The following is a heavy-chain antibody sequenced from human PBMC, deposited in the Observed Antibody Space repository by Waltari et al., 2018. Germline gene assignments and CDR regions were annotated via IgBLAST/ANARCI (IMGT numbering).Heavy chain of an antibody. Sequence: EVQLVESGGGLVQPGGSLKLSCAASGFTFSGSAMHWVRQASGTGLEWVGRIRSKANSYATAYAASVKGRFTISRDDSKNTAYLQMNSLKTEDTAVYYCTRHGVIVGATRDYYYYMDVWGKGTTVTISS. J-gene: IGHJ6*03. CDR2: IRSKANSYAT. CDR1: GFTFSGSA. D-gene: IGHD1-26*01. V-gene: IGHV3-73*02. CDR3: TRHGVIVGATRDYYYYMDV.